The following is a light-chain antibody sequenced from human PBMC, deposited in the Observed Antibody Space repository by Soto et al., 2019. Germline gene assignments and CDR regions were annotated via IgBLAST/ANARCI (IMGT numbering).Light chain of an antibody. Sequence: DIQMTQSPSTLSASVGDRGTITCRASQSISSWLAWYQQKPGKAPKLLIYDASSLESGVPSRFSGSGSGTEFTLTISSLQPDDFATYYCQQYNSPWTFGQGTKVEIK. J-gene: IGKJ1*01. V-gene: IGKV1-5*01. CDR1: QSISSW. CDR3: QQYNSPWT. CDR2: DAS.